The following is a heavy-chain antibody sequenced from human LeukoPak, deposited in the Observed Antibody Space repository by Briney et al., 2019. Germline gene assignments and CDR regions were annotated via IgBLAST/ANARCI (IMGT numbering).Heavy chain of an antibody. CDR1: GFSLSGHW. V-gene: IGHV3-7*05. Sequence: PGGSLRLSCATSGFSLSGHWMNWVRQPPGKGLEWVANIKAGGSEKYYVDSVEGRFTISRDDAKRTVDLQMDNLRTEDTAVYYCAYRNNFEYWGQGTLVTVSS. CDR2: IKAGGSEK. J-gene: IGHJ4*02. D-gene: IGHD1-26*01. CDR3: AYRNNFEY.